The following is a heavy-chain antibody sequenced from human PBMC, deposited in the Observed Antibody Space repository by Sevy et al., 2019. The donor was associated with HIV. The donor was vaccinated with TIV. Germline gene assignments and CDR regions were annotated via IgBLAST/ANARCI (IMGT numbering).Heavy chain of an antibody. D-gene: IGHD4-17*01. J-gene: IGHJ4*02. Sequence: ASVKVSCKASGGTFSSYAISWVRQAPGQGLEWMGGIIPIFGTANYAQKFQGRVTITADESTSTAYMELSSLRSEDTAGYYWAGGGMTTVTTYSSDWGQGTLVTVSS. CDR1: GGTFSSYA. CDR3: AGGGMTTVTTYSSD. V-gene: IGHV1-69*13. CDR2: IIPIFGTA.